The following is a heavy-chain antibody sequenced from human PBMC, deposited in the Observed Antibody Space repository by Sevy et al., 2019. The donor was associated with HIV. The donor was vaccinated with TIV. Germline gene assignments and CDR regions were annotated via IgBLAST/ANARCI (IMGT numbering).Heavy chain of an antibody. CDR2: ISTYNGNT. D-gene: IGHD6-6*01. Sequence: ASVKVSCKASGYTFTSYGISWVRQAPGEGLEWMGWISTYNGNTNYAQKLQGRDTMTTDTSTSTAYMELRSLRSDDTAVYYCARRYSSSTGKTFDYWGQGTLVTVSS. CDR1: GYTFTSYG. J-gene: IGHJ4*02. CDR3: ARRYSSSTGKTFDY. V-gene: IGHV1-18*01.